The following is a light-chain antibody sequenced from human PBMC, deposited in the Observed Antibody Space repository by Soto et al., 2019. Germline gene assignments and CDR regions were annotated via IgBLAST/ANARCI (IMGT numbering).Light chain of an antibody. CDR1: NSNIGAGYD. J-gene: IGLJ1*01. CDR2: TNT. V-gene: IGLV1-40*01. Sequence: SALTQPPSVSGAPGQMLTISCTGFNSNIGAGYDVHWYLQLPGTAPKLLVYTNTNRPSGGPDRFSHSNSATSPSLAIPALQAEDEAHYYCQSYDSRLSAYVFGTGTKVTVL. CDR3: QSYDSRLSAYV.